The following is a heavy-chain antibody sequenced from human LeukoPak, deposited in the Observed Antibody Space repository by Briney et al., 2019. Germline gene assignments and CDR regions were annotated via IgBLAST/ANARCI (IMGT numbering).Heavy chain of an antibody. CDR1: GYTFTDYF. D-gene: IGHD3-3*01. J-gene: IGHJ4*02. V-gene: IGHV1-2*02. CDR2: INPNSGGT. Sequence: ASVKVPCEASGYTFTDYFMHWVRQAPGHGLEWVGWINPNSGGTIYAQKFQGRVTMTRDTSISTAYMELSRMTSDDTAVYYCATSVGTSGPELDYWGQGTLVTVSS. CDR3: ATSVGTSGPELDY.